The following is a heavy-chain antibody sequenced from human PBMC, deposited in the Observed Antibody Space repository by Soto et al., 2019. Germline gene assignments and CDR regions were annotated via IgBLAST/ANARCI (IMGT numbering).Heavy chain of an antibody. J-gene: IGHJ4*02. D-gene: IGHD2-8*01. CDR3: AIALNVGVFYFGTVSFDY. CDR2: IYDSVDT. V-gene: IGHV4-30-4*01. CDR1: GDSITYSEYY. Sequence: QVQLQESGPGLVKPSQTLSLSSPGSGDSITYSEYYWSGLSQPPGKGLGWSGSIYDSVDTFYSPTLTSRLTMSVDTSKNHFSLNLTSVTAEDTAVYYCAIALNVGVFYFGTVSFDYWGQGALVIVSS.